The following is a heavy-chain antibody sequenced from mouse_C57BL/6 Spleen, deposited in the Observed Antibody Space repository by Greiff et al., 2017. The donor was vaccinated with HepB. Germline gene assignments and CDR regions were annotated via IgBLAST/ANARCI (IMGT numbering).Heavy chain of an antibody. V-gene: IGHV1-4*01. CDR2: INPSSGYT. Sequence: VQLQQSGAELARPGASVKMSCKASGYTFTSYTMHWVKQRPGQGLEWIGYINPSSGYTKYNQKFKDKATLTADKSSSTAYMQLSSLTSEDSAVYYCARPSRSSPYFDYWGQGTTLTVSS. J-gene: IGHJ2*01. CDR3: ARPSRSSPYFDY. D-gene: IGHD1-1*01. CDR1: GYTFTSYT.